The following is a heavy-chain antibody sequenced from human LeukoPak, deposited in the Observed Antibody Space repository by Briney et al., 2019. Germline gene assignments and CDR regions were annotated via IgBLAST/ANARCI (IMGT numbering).Heavy chain of an antibody. CDR3: AKVSSSSYYFDY. Sequence: GGSLRLSRAASGFTLSSYAMSWVRQAPGKGLEWVSAISGSGGSTYYADSVKGRFTISRDNSKNTLYLQMNSLRAEDTAVYYCAKVSSSSYYFDYWGQGTLVTVSS. V-gene: IGHV3-23*01. J-gene: IGHJ4*02. CDR1: GFTLSSYA. D-gene: IGHD6-6*01. CDR2: ISGSGGST.